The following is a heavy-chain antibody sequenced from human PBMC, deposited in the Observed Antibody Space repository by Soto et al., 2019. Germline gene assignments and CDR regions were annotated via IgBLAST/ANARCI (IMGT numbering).Heavy chain of an antibody. V-gene: IGHV3-9*01. Sequence: EVQLVESGGGLVQPGRSLRLSCAASGFTFDDYAMHWVRQAPGKGLEWVSGISWNSGSTGYADSVKGRFTISRDNAKNSLYLQMNSLRAEDTALYYCARALDSSGYFRDYWGQGTLVTVSS. CDR2: ISWNSGST. J-gene: IGHJ4*02. CDR1: GFTFDDYA. CDR3: ARALDSSGYFRDY. D-gene: IGHD3-22*01.